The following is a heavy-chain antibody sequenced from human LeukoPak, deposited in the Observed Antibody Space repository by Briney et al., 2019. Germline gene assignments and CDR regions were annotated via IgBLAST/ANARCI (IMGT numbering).Heavy chain of an antibody. CDR3: ASDYCSSTSCLFDY. CDR2: IYYSGST. V-gene: IGHV4-39*01. Sequence: SETLSLTCTVSGGSISSSSYYWGWIRQPPGKGLEWIGSIYYSGSTYYNPSLKSRVTISVDTSKNQFSLKLSSVTAADTAVYYCASDYCSSTSCLFDYWGQGTLVTVSS. CDR1: GGSISSSSYY. D-gene: IGHD2-2*01. J-gene: IGHJ4*02.